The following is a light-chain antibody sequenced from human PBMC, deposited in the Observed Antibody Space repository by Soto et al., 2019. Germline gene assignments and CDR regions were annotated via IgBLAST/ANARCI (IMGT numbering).Light chain of an antibody. V-gene: IGKV1-27*01. CDR2: ASS. CDR3: QKYNSAPRT. J-gene: IGKJ1*01. Sequence: DIQMTQSPSSLSASVGDRVTITCRASQGISNYLAWYQQKPGKVPKILIYASSTLQSGVPSRFSGSGSGPDFNPTISRVQPEDVETYYCQKYNSAPRTFGQGTKVQIK. CDR1: QGISNY.